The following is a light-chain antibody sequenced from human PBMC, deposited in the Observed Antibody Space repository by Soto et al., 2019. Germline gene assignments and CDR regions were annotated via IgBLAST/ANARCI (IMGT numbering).Light chain of an antibody. CDR3: SSYTSSSTYDV. Sequence: QSALTQPASVSGSPGQSITIYCTGTSSDVGGYNYVSWYQQHPGKAPKLMIYDVSNRPSWVSNRFSGSKAGNTASLTISGLQAEDEADYYCSSYTSSSTYDVFCTGTKLTVL. V-gene: IGLV2-14*01. CDR1: SSDVGGYNY. J-gene: IGLJ1*01. CDR2: DVS.